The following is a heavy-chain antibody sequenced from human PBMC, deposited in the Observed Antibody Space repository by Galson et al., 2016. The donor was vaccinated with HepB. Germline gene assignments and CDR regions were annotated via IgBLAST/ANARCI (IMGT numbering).Heavy chain of an antibody. D-gene: IGHD3-3*01. CDR1: GFTFKTYG. CDR3: ARRRAFGVFPKGHGLDV. J-gene: IGHJ6*02. Sequence: SLRLSCAASGFTFKTYGMNWVRQAPGKGLEWVASISTTSGYIDYADSVKGRFTVSRDNAKNSLFLQLSSLRLEDTAVYYCARRRAFGVFPKGHGLDVWGQGTTVIVSS. V-gene: IGHV3-21*01. CDR2: ISTTSGYI.